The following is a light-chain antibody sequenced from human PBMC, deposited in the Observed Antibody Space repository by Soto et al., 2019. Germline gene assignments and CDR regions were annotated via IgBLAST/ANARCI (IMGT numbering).Light chain of an antibody. CDR3: QQTHSLPLS. CDR1: QGVGGW. CDR2: ATS. V-gene: IGKV1-12*01. Sequence: IQMTQSPSSVSASVGDRVTMTCRASQGVGGWLAWYQQKPGQVPKLLIYATSSLHSGVPSRFSGSGSGTDFTLSISSLQPEDFATYYCQQTHSLPLSFGPGHKVDL. J-gene: IGKJ3*01.